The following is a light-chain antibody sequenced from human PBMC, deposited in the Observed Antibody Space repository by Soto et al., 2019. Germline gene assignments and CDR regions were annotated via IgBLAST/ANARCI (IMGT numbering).Light chain of an antibody. CDR1: QSISSY. CDR3: QQSYNTPLT. Sequence: DIQMTQSPSSLSASVGDRVTISCRASQSISSYLNWYQQKPGKAPKLLIYAASSLQGGLPSRFSGSGSETDFTLTISTLQHEDFATHYCQQSYNTPLTFGVGTKVEIK. CDR2: AAS. V-gene: IGKV1-39*01. J-gene: IGKJ4*01.